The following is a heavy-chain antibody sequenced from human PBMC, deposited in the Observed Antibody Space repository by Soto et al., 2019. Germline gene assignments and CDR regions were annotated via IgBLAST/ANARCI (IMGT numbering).Heavy chain of an antibody. Sequence: GGSLRLSCAASGFTFSSYAMSWVRQAPGKGLEWVSAISGSGGSTYYADSVKGPFTISRDNSKNTLYLQMNSLRAEDSAVYDCAKDQQQLVGYFDYWGQGTLVTVSS. D-gene: IGHD6-13*01. V-gene: IGHV3-23*01. J-gene: IGHJ4*02. CDR3: AKDQQQLVGYFDY. CDR2: ISGSGGST. CDR1: GFTFSSYA.